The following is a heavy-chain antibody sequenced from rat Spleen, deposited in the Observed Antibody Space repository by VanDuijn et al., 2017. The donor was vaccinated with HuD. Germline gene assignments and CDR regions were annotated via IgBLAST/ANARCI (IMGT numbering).Heavy chain of an antibody. CDR1: GFSLTSYS. CDR3: TRDTAPGDYVMDA. D-gene: IGHD1-11*01. Sequence: QVQLKESGPGLVQPSETLSLTCTVSGFSLTSYSVSWVRQPSGKGPEWLGKMWYDGDTAFNSVLKSRLTITRDTSKNQVFLKMNSLQTEDTAIYFFTRDTAPGDYVMDAWGQGASVTVSS. CDR2: MWYDGDT. J-gene: IGHJ4*01. V-gene: IGHV2-15*01.